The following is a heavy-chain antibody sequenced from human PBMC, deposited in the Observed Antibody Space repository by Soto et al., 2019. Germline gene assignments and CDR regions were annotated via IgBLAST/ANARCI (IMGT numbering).Heavy chain of an antibody. CDR2: INPNNGGT. J-gene: IGHJ6*02. Sequence: ASVKVSCKASGYSLPDYYIHWVRQAPGQGLEWIGWINPNNGGTNYAQRFQGWVTVTRDTSINTAYMEMSRLTSDDTAVYYCAREITRGGIDVWGQGTTVTVS. CDR3: AREITRGGIDV. V-gene: IGHV1-2*04. D-gene: IGHD2-2*01. CDR1: GYSLPDYY.